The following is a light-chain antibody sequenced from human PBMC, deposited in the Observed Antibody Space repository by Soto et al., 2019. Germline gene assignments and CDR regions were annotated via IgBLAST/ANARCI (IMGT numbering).Light chain of an antibody. CDR1: SSNIGAGYD. J-gene: IGLJ1*01. Sequence: QAVVTQPPPVSGAPGQRVTISCTGSSSNIGAGYDVHWYQQLPGTAPKLLIYGNSNRPSGVPDRFSGSKSGTSASLAITGLQAEDEADYYCQSYDSSLGYVFGTGTKLTVL. CDR3: QSYDSSLGYV. CDR2: GNS. V-gene: IGLV1-40*01.